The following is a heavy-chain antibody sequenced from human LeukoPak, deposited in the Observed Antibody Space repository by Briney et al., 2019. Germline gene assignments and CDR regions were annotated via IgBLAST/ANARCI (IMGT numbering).Heavy chain of an antibody. D-gene: IGHD3-10*01. J-gene: IGHJ4*02. CDR2: KSYDGSNK. CDR1: GFTFSSYA. Sequence: GGSLRLSCAASGFTFSSYAMHWVRQAPGKGLEWVAVKSYDGSNKYYADSVKGRFTISRDNSKNTLYLQMNSLRAEDTAVYYCARAGVLLWFGELSYFDYWGQGTLVTVSS. CDR3: ARAGVLLWFGELSYFDY. V-gene: IGHV3-30-3*01.